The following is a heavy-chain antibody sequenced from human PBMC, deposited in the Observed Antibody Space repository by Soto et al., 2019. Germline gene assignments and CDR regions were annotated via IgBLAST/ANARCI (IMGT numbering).Heavy chain of an antibody. Sequence: GGSLRLSCAASGFTFSSYTMTWVRRASGKGLEWVSSISVSGGSTYYAPSVKGRFTVSRDNSKNTLYLQMKSLRGDDTAVYYCAKGRTPSSGSETYADYFHHWGQGTLVTVSS. J-gene: IGHJ1*01. D-gene: IGHD6-19*01. V-gene: IGHV3-23*01. CDR3: AKGRTPSSGSETYADYFHH. CDR2: ISVSGGST. CDR1: GFTFSSYT.